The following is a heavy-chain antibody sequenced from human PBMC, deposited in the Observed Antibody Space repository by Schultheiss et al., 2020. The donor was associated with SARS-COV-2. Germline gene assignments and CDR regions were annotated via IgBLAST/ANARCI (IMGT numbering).Heavy chain of an antibody. Sequence: GESLKISCKSSGYSFTSYWIAWVRQLPGKGLEWMGITYPGGSDTRYSPSFEGQVTISADKSLSTAYLQWSSLRASDTAIYYCARRGGADWVFDFWGQGTVVTVSS. CDR2: TYPGGSDT. CDR3: ARRGGADWVFDF. V-gene: IGHV5-51*01. CDR1: GYSFTSYW. J-gene: IGHJ4*02. D-gene: IGHD3-9*01.